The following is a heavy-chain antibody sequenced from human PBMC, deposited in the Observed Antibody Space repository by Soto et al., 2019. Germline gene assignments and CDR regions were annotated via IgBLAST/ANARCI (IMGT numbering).Heavy chain of an antibody. CDR2: IYYSGST. CDR1: GGSISSSSNY. CDR3: ARHQGTRGPPYYGMDV. V-gene: IGHV4-39*01. J-gene: IGHJ6*02. D-gene: IGHD1-1*01. Sequence: SETLSLTCTVSGGSISSSSNYWGWIRQPPGKGLEWIGSIYYSGSTYYNPSLKSRVTISVDTSKNQFSLKLSSVTAADTAVYYCARHQGTRGPPYYGMDVWGQGTTVTVSS.